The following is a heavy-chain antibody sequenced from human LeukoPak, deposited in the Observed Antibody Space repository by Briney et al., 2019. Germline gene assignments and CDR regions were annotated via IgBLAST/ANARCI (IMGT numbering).Heavy chain of an antibody. D-gene: IGHD1-26*01. V-gene: IGHV3-23*01. Sequence: GGSLRLSCATSGFTFSSYAMSWVRQTPGKGLEWVSNGGSGGSKYYADSVKGRFTISRDNSKSTVYLQMNSLTAEDTAVYYCAKNRGSYYHSYYMDVWGKGTTVIVSS. CDR3: AKNRGSYYHSYYMDV. J-gene: IGHJ6*03. CDR1: GFTFSSYA. CDR2: GGSGGSK.